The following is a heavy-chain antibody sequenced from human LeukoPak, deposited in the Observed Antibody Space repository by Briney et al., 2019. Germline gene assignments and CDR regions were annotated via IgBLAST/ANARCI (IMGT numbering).Heavy chain of an antibody. Sequence: SETLSLTCTVSGYSISSGYYWGWIRQPPGKGLEWMGSIYHSGSPYYNPSLKSRVTISVDTSKNQFSLRLSSVTAADSAVYCCARARVATFYFDYWGQGTLVTVSS. CDR1: GYSISSGYY. J-gene: IGHJ4*02. CDR3: ARARVATFYFDY. D-gene: IGHD5-12*01. CDR2: IYHSGSP. V-gene: IGHV4-38-2*02.